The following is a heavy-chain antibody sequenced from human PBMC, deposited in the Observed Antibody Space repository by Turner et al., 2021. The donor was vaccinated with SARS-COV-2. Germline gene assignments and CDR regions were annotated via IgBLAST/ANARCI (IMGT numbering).Heavy chain of an antibody. CDR1: GFTFCSYA. J-gene: IGHJ4*02. Sequence: EVRLLESGGGLVQPGGSLRLPCAASGFTFCSYAMSWVRQAPGKGVEWVSAISSSGGTTYYADSVKGRFTITRDNSKNTLFLQMNSLRAEDTAVYYCAKADRVMIVVVITLFDYWGQGTLVTVSS. CDR3: AKADRVMIVVVITLFDY. V-gene: IGHV3-23*01. CDR2: ISSSGGTT. D-gene: IGHD3-22*01.